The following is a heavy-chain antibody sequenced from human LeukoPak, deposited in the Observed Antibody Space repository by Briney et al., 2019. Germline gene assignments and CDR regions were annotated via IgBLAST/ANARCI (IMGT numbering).Heavy chain of an antibody. J-gene: IGHJ4*02. CDR3: ARGRWNTAMVSPYYFDY. D-gene: IGHD5-18*01. CDR1: GGSIGNYY. Sequence: SETLSLTCTVSGGSIGNYYWSWSRQPAGKGLEWIGRIHTSGSTIYIASLKSRVTMSVDTSKNQFSLRLSSVTAADTAFYYCARGRWNTAMVSPYYFDYWGQGNLVTVSS. CDR2: IHTSGST. V-gene: IGHV4-4*07.